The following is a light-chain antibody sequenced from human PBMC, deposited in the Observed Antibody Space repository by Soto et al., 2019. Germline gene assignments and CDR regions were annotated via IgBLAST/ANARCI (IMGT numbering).Light chain of an antibody. Sequence: DIQMTQSPSSLSASVGDRVTITCRASQSISNYLNWYQQSPGKAPKLLIYGASSLRSGVPSRFSGSGSGTDFTLTISSLQPEDFATYYCQQSYSAPRLTFGGGTKVEIK. V-gene: IGKV1-39*01. CDR2: GAS. J-gene: IGKJ4*01. CDR1: QSISNY. CDR3: QQSYSAPRLT.